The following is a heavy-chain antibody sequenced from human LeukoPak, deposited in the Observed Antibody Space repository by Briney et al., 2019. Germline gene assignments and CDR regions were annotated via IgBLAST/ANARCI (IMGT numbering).Heavy chain of an antibody. CDR1: GGTFSSYA. J-gene: IGHJ4*02. CDR2: IIPIFGTA. Sequence: GASVKVCCKASGGTFSSYAISWVRQAPGQGLEWMGGIIPIFGTANYAQKFQGRVTITADESTSTAYMELSSLRSEDTAVYYCARAQPYYYDSSGYYEFWYWGQGTLVTVSS. CDR3: ARAQPYYYDSSGYYEFWY. D-gene: IGHD3-22*01. V-gene: IGHV1-69*13.